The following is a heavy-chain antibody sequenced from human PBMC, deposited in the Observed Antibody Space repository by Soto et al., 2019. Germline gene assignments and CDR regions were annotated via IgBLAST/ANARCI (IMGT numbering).Heavy chain of an antibody. J-gene: IGHJ5*02. CDR3: ARHAAEGGNWFDP. D-gene: IGHD1-26*01. CDR1: GGSISSSSYY. V-gene: IGHV4-39*01. CDR2: IYYSGST. Sequence: SETLSLTCPVSGGSISSSSYYWVWIRQPPGKGLEWIGSIYYSGSTYYNPSLKSRVTISVDTSKNQFSLKLSSVTAADTAVYYCARHAAEGGNWFDPWGQGILVTVS.